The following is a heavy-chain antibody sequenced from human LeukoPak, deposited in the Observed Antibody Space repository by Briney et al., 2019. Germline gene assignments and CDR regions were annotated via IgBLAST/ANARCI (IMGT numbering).Heavy chain of an antibody. CDR3: ARNEMRAGDFDY. CDR2: IYYSVRT. CDR1: GGSTSSYY. J-gene: IGHJ4*01. Sequence: PSQTLSLTCTVSGGSTSSYYWSWIRQPARQGREWIGYIYYSVRTKYHPSLKTPIIISVDTSKNQFSLKLSSLTAATTAVYYCARNEMRAGDFDYWGQGTLVTVSS. V-gene: IGHV4-59*08. D-gene: IGHD5-24*01.